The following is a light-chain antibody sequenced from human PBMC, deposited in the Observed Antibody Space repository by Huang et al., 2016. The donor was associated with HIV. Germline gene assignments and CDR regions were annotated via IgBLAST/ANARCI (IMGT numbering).Light chain of an antibody. V-gene: IGKV3-11*01. CDR1: QSVSSY. CDR2: DTS. J-gene: IGKJ1*01. CDR3: QQRDNWHWP. Sequence: EIVLTQSPATLSRSPGERATLPCRASQSVSSYLAWYQQKPGQDPRLVIYDTSNRAAGIPARFSGSGSGTDFTLTISSLEPEDFAVYYCQQRDNWHWPFGQGTKVEIK.